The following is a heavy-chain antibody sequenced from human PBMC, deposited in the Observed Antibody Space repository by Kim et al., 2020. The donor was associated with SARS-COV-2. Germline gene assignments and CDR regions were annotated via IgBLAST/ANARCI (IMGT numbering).Heavy chain of an antibody. V-gene: IGHV1-18*01. CDR2: ISAYNGNT. Sequence: ASVKVSCKASGYTFTSYGISWVRQAPGQGLEWMGWISAYNGNTNYAQKLQGRVTMTTDTSTSTAYMEPRSLRSDDTAVYYCAREGGITIFGVVIQPGGYFGCWGQGTLVTVAS. CDR1: GYTFTSYG. CDR3: AREGGITIFGVVIQPGGYFGC. J-gene: IGHJ4*02. D-gene: IGHD3-3*01.